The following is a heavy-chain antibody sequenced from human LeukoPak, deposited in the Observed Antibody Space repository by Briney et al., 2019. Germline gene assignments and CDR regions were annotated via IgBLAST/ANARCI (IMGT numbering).Heavy chain of an antibody. J-gene: IGHJ4*02. Sequence: ASVTVSCKASGYTFTGYYMHWVRQAPGQGLEWMGWINPNSGGTNYAQKFQGRVTMTRDTSISTAYMELSRLRSDDTAVYYCARGEGYCTNGVCPFDYWGQGTLVTVSS. CDR3: ARGEGYCTNGVCPFDY. CDR1: GYTFTGYY. V-gene: IGHV1-2*02. D-gene: IGHD2-8*01. CDR2: INPNSGGT.